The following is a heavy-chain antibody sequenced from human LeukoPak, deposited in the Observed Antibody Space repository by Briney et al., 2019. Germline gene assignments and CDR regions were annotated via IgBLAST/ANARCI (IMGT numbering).Heavy chain of an antibody. CDR3: ARGVLTTVSYYMDV. V-gene: IGHV4-59*02. D-gene: IGHD4-11*01. CDR1: GRSVSSHQ. Sequence: SHSLSLTCTVAGRSVSSHQGSSIRQPPGEGLEWIGYIYYSGSTNYTPSLKSRFTISIDTSNNRFSLMLSSVTAADTGVYYCARGVLTTVSYYMDVWGKGTTVTVSS. J-gene: IGHJ6*03. CDR2: IYYSGST.